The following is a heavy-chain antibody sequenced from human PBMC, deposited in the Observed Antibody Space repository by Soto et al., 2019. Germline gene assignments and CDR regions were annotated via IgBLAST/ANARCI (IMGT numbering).Heavy chain of an antibody. J-gene: IGHJ4*02. CDR1: GFTFSSYA. CDR3: ANGVGRQLPYFDY. D-gene: IGHD2-2*01. CDR2: ISGSGGST. Sequence: EVQLLESGGGLVQPGGSLRLSCAASGFTFSSYAMSWVRQAPGKGLEWVSAISGSGGSTYYADSVKGRFTISRDNSKNALYLQMISLRAEDAAVYYCANGVGRQLPYFDYWGQGTLVTVSS. V-gene: IGHV3-23*01.